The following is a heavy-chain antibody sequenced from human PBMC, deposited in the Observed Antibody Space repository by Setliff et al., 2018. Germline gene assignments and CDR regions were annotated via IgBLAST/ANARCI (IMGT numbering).Heavy chain of an antibody. V-gene: IGHV1-69-2*01. Sequence: RASVKVSCKASGYTFTDYYMHWVQQAPGKGLEWMGRVDPEDGHTNYAEKFQGRITISADMSLDIAHMELGSLTSEDTAVYYCTTGLRHGVPYFDLWGQGTLVTVSS. CDR3: TTGLRHGVPYFDL. D-gene: IGHD3-10*01. CDR2: VDPEDGHT. CDR1: GYTFTDYY. J-gene: IGHJ4*02.